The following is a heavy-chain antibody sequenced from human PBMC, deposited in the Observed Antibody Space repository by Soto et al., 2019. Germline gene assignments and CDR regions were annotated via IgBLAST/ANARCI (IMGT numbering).Heavy chain of an antibody. J-gene: IGHJ4*02. CDR3: ANDGTIFGVVIISGYFDY. CDR2: ISGSGGST. CDR1: GFTLSSYA. D-gene: IGHD3-3*01. V-gene: IGHV3-23*01. Sequence: GGSLRLSCAASGFTLSSYAMSWVRQAPGKGLEWVSAISGSGGSTYYADSVKGRFTISRDNSKNTLYLQMNSLRAEDTAVYYCANDGTIFGVVIISGYFDYWGQGTLVTVSS.